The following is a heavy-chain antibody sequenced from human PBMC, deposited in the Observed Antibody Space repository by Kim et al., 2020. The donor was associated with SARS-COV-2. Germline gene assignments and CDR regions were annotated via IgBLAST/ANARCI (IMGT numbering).Heavy chain of an antibody. D-gene: IGHD6-13*01. CDR3: ARSASEWQQLVGRIDP. CDR1: GYTFTSYA. V-gene: IGHV1-3*01. Sequence: ASVKVSCKASGYTFTSYAMHWVRQAPGQRLEWMGWINAGNGNTKYSQKFQGRVTITRDTSASTAYMELSSLRSEDTAVYYCARSASEWQQLVGRIDPWGQGTLVTVSS. J-gene: IGHJ5*02. CDR2: INAGNGNT.